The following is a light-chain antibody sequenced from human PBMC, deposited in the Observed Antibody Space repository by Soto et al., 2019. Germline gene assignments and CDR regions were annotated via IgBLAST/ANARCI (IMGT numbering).Light chain of an antibody. Sequence: AIQMTQSPSSLSASVGDRVTITCRASQGIRNELGWYQQKPGRAPKLLIFATSTLQSGVSSRFRGSGSGTDFALTISSLQPEDSATYSCLQDYNYPRTFGQGTRLEIK. CDR3: LQDYNYPRT. CDR2: ATS. J-gene: IGKJ5*01. V-gene: IGKV1-6*01. CDR1: QGIRNE.